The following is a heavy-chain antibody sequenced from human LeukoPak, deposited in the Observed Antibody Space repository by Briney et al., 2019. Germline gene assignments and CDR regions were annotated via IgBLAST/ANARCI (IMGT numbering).Heavy chain of an antibody. J-gene: IGHJ6*02. CDR1: GFTFSSYA. CDR2: ISHDGATNK. V-gene: IGHV3-30-3*01. D-gene: IGHD6-13*01. Sequence: GGSLRLSCAASGFTFSSYAMHWVRQAPGKGLEWVSVISHDGATNKYYAVSAKGRFTISRDNSKNTVNLRMNSLRVEDTAVYYCARGPGYFPYYYYYYGMDVWGQGTTVTVSS. CDR3: ARGPGYFPYYYYYYGMDV.